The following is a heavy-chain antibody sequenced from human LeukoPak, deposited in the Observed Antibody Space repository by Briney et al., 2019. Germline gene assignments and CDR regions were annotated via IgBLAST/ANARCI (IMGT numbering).Heavy chain of an antibody. V-gene: IGHV4-61*09. D-gene: IGHD1-14*01. CDR1: GDSINSGNYY. CDR3: AGFRWVVGTRAFDV. J-gene: IGHJ3*01. CDR2: IYTSDTT. Sequence: SQTLSLTCTVSGDSINSGNYYWSWIRQPAGRGLEWIGHIYTSDTTNYSPSLNNRVTISLDTSSHQFSLKLTSVTAADTAVYFCAGFRWVVGTRAFDVWGRGTMVTVSS.